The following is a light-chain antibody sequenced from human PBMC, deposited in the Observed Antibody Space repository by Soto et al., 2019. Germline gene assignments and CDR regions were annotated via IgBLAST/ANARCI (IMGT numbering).Light chain of an antibody. J-gene: IGKJ1*01. V-gene: IGKV4-1*01. CDR3: QQYYSSPRT. Sequence: DIVFRRPTPSLPVSLGERATINCKSSQSVLYSSNNKNYLAWYQQKPGQPPKLLIYWASTRESGVPDRFSGSGSGTDFTLTISSLQAEDVAVYYCQQYYSSPRTFGQGTKVDIK. CDR1: QSVLYSSNNKNY. CDR2: WAS.